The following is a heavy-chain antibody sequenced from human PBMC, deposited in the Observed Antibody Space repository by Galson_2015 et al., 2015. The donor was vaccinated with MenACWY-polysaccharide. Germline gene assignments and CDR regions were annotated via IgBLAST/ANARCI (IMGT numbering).Heavy chain of an antibody. CDR3: ARHEDWGFGY. J-gene: IGHJ4*02. D-gene: IGHD3/OR15-3a*01. Sequence: WVRQAPGKGLEWVANINPDGSDKYYAGSMRGRFSISRDNAKNSLYLLINSLTADDTAVYYCARHEDWGFGYWGQGTLVTVAS. CDR2: INPDGSDK. V-gene: IGHV3-7*01.